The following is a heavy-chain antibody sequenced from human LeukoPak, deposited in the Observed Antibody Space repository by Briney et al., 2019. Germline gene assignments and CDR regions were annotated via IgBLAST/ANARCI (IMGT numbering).Heavy chain of an antibody. CDR1: GYSITNGYY. CDR2: IHHSGAT. J-gene: IGHJ4*02. D-gene: IGHD3-3*01. Sequence: PSETLSLTCDVSGYSITNGYYWGWIRQPPGKGLQWIRSIHHSGATSYNPSLKTRVTTSVDTSKNQFSLRLSSVTAADTAVYFCAVSFGGYDAGFYWGQGTLVTVSS. V-gene: IGHV4-38-2*01. CDR3: AVSFGGYDAGFY.